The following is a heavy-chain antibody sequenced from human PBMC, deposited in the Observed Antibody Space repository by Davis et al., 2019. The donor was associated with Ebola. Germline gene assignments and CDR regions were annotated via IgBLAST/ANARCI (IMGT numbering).Heavy chain of an antibody. CDR3: AREPYSSGYV. Sequence: GASLKTSCTGSGYRFTSYWTGSVRQISGQGLEWMGFIYPGDSDTRYSPSFQGQVTISADKSISTAYLQWSSLKASDTAMYYCAREPYSSGYVWGQGTTVTVSS. CDR1: GYRFTSYW. D-gene: IGHD6-19*01. V-gene: IGHV5-51*01. J-gene: IGHJ6*02. CDR2: IYPGDSDT.